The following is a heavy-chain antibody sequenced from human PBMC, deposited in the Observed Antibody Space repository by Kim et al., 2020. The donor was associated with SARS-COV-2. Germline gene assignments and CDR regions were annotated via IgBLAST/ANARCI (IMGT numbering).Heavy chain of an antibody. CDR2: K. V-gene: IGHV3-33*06. J-gene: IGHJ4*02. Sequence: KYYGDSVTGRFTISRDNSKNTLYLQMNSLRAEDTAVYYCAKGRDGYPIDYWGQGTLVTVSS. D-gene: IGHD5-12*01. CDR3: AKGRDGYPIDY.